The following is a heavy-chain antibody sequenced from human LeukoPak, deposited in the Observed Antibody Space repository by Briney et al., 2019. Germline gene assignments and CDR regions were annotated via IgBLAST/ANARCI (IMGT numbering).Heavy chain of an antibody. D-gene: IGHD1-26*01. CDR2: TSAYNGNT. Sequence: ASVTVSCKASGYTFTSYGISWVRQAPGQGLEWMGWTSAYNGNTNYAQKLQGRVTMTTDTSTSTAYMELRSLRSDDTAVYYCARDQVGLYYYYGMDVWGQGTTVTVSS. CDR3: ARDQVGLYYYYGMDV. V-gene: IGHV1-18*01. J-gene: IGHJ6*02. CDR1: GYTFTSYG.